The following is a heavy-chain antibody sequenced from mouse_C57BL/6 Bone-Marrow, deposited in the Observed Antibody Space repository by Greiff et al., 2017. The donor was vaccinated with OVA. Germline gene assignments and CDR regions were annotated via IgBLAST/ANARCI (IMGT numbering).Heavy chain of an antibody. J-gene: IGHJ1*03. CDR1: GYSITSDY. CDR2: ISSSGST. D-gene: IGHD1-1*01. CDR3: AKGDYYGSRSYWYFDV. V-gene: IGHV3-8*01. Sequence: EVQVVESGPGLAKPSQTLSLTCSVTGYSITSDYWNWIRKFPGHKLEYMGYISSSGSTYYNPSLKSRISITRDTSKNQYYLQLKSVTTEDTATYYCAKGDYYGSRSYWYFDVWGTGTTVTVSS.